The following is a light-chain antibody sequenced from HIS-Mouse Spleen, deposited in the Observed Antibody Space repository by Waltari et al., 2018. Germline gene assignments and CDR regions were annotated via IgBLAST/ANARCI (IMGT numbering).Light chain of an antibody. Sequence: NFMLTQPHSVSESPGKTVTISCTRSSGSISSNYVQWYQQRPGIAPTPVIYEDNQRPSGVPDRFSGSIDSSSNSASLTISGLKTEDEADYYCQSYDSSNLVFGGGTKLTVL. CDR3: QSYDSSNLV. V-gene: IGLV6-57*04. CDR1: SGSISSNY. J-gene: IGLJ3*02. CDR2: EDN.